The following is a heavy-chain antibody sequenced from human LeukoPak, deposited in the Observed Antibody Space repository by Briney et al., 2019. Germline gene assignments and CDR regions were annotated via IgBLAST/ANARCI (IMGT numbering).Heavy chain of an antibody. Sequence: GASLKISFQGSGYHFATYWIGWVRQMPGKGLEWMGIVYPGDSDTRYSPSFQGQVTISADKSISAAYLQWSSLKASDTAMYYCARLYYGSGSQPDYWGQGTLVTVSS. CDR3: ARLYYGSGSQPDY. D-gene: IGHD3-10*01. V-gene: IGHV5-51*01. CDR2: VYPGDSDT. J-gene: IGHJ4*02. CDR1: GYHFATYW.